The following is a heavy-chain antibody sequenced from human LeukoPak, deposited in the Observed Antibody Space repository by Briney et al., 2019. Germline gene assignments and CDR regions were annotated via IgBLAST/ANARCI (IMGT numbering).Heavy chain of an antibody. V-gene: IGHV1-46*01. CDR3: ARYGFRSRWQGGWHAFDI. CDR2: INPTVGDT. Sequence: ASVKVSCKASGYTLTSYYMHWVRQAPGQGLEWIGIINPTVGDTIYAQKFQGRVTMTRDMSTSTVYMELRSLRSDDTAVYDCARYGFRSRWQGGWHAFDIWGQGTMVTVTS. D-gene: IGHD6-13*01. CDR1: GYTLTSYY. J-gene: IGHJ3*02.